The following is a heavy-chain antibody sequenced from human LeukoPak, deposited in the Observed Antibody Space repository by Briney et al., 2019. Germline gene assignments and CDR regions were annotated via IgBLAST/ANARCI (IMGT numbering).Heavy chain of an antibody. CDR3: AGSRYSSLQAYGMDV. CDR2: ISSSSSTI. Sequence: GGSLRLSCAASGFTFSSYSMNWVRQAPGKGLEWVSYISSSSSTIYYADSVKGRFTISRDNAKNPLYLQMNSLRDEDTAVYYCAGSRYSSLQAYGMDVWGQGTTVTVSS. D-gene: IGHD6-13*01. J-gene: IGHJ6*02. V-gene: IGHV3-48*02. CDR1: GFTFSSYS.